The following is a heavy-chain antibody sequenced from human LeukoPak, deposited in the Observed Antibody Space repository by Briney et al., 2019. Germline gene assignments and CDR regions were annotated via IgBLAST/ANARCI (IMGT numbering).Heavy chain of an antibody. CDR2: FDPEDGET. D-gene: IGHD3-22*01. CDR1: GYTLTELS. V-gene: IGHV1-24*01. Sequence: ASVKVSCKVSGYTLTELSMHWVRRAPGKGLEWMGGFDPEDGETIYAQKFQGRVTMTEDTSTDTAYMELSSLRSEDTTVYYCATLLQGDSSGYYFDYWGQGTLVTVSS. CDR3: ATLLQGDSSGYYFDY. J-gene: IGHJ4*02.